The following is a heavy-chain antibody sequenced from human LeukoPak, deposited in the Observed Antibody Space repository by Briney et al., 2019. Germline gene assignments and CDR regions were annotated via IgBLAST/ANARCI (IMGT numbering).Heavy chain of an antibody. Sequence: SSQTLSLTCTVSGGSISSGTYYWSWIRQHPGKGLEWIGYIYYSGSTYYNPSLKSRVTISVDTTKNQFSLKLSSVTAADTAVYYCARDPRGGGYFDYWGQGTLVTVSS. J-gene: IGHJ4*02. CDR3: ARDPRGGGYFDY. CDR2: IYYSGST. V-gene: IGHV4-31*03. D-gene: IGHD3-16*01. CDR1: GGSISSGTYY.